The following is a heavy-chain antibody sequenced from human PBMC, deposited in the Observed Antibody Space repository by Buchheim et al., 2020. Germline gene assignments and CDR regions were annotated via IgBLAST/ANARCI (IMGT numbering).Heavy chain of an antibody. J-gene: IGHJ4*02. CDR2: ISFSGHS. D-gene: IGHD3-22*01. Sequence: QVQLQESGPGLVTPSETLSLTCTVSGGSLSSGYWSWIRQPPGTGLEWMGYISFSGHSLYNPSFESRVTVSVDPSKNQVSLTLNSVTAADTAVYYCAREFFHGSSGPRSNYFDYWGQGIL. CDR1: GGSLSSGY. CDR3: AREFFHGSSGPRSNYFDY. V-gene: IGHV4-59*01.